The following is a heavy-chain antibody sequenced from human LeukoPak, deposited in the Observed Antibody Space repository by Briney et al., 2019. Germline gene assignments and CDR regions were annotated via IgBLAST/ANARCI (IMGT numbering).Heavy chain of an antibody. D-gene: IGHD6-25*01. CDR1: GTSISDYS. J-gene: IGHJ5*02. Sequence: SETLSLTCSVSGTSISDYSWSWIRQPPGKGLEWIGHVFYNGSANYNPSLKSRVTISTGTSKNQFSLQLTSLTAADTAVYYCARAGGVKTAALDLDRWGQGTLVTVSS. CDR2: VFYNGSA. V-gene: IGHV4-59*13. CDR3: ARAGGVKTAALDLDR.